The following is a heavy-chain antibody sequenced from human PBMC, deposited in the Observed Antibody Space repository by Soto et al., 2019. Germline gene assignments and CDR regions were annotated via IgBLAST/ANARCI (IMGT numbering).Heavy chain of an antibody. V-gene: IGHV2-5*02. CDR3: ARAHDILTGYVRFDY. CDR1: GFSLSTSGVG. J-gene: IGHJ4*02. D-gene: IGHD3-9*01. Sequence: QITLKESGPTLVKPTQTLTLTCTFSGFSLSTSGVGVGWIRQPPGKALEWLALIYWDDDKRYSPSLKSRLTITKDTSKNQVVLTMTNMDPVDTATYYCARAHDILTGYVRFDYWGQGTLVTVSS. CDR2: IYWDDDK.